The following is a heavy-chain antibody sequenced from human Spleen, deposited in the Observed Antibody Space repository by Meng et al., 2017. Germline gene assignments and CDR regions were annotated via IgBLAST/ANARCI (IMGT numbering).Heavy chain of an antibody. Sequence: SVKVSCKASGGTFSSYAISWVRQAPGQGLEWMGGIIPIFGTANYAQKFQGRVTITADKSTSTAYMELSSLRSEDTAVYYCARRGSSGSEHTAFDYWGQGTRVTGAS. CDR3: ARRGSSGSEHTAFDY. CDR2: IIPIFGTA. J-gene: IGHJ4*02. CDR1: GGTFSSYA. D-gene: IGHD3-10*01. V-gene: IGHV1-69*06.